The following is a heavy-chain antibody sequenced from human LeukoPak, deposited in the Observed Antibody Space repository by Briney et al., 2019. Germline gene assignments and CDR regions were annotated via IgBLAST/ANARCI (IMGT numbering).Heavy chain of an antibody. D-gene: IGHD6-13*01. CDR3: ARVAAGAEAHTLHYHYMDV. CDR2: ISSTSIYT. Sequence: GGPLRLSCAASGFTFSIYSMIWLPQAPGKGLEWVSSISSTSIYTYYADSVRGRFTIYRDNAEKSLYLQINSLGVEDTAVYSCARVAAGAEAHTLHYHYMDVWGKGTTVTVSS. CDR1: GFTFSIYS. J-gene: IGHJ6*03. V-gene: IGHV3-21*01.